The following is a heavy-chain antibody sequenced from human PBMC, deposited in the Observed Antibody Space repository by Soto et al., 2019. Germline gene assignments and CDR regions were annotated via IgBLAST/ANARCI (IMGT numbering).Heavy chain of an antibody. CDR3: AIEGKDYSGRTNWFDP. J-gene: IGHJ5*02. Sequence: GASVKVSCKASGGTFSSYTISWVRQAPGQGLEWMGRIIPILGIANYAQKFQGRVTITADKSTSTAYMELSSLRSEDTAVYYCAIEGKDYSGRTNWFDPWGQGTLVTVSS. CDR1: GGTFSSYT. D-gene: IGHD3-10*01. CDR2: IIPILGIA. V-gene: IGHV1-69*02.